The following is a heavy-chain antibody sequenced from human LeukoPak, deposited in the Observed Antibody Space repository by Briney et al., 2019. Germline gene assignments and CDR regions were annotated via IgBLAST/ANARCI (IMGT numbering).Heavy chain of an antibody. CDR2: VNHSGST. V-gene: IGHV4-34*01. D-gene: IGHD2-2*01. Sequence: SETLSLTCAVYGGSFSGYYWSWIRQPPGKGLEWIGEVNHSGSTNYNPSLKSRVTISVDTSKKQLSLRLSSVTAADTAPYYCASCTDTSCPLHHWGQGTLVIVSS. J-gene: IGHJ5*02. CDR1: GGSFSGYY. CDR3: ASCTDTSCPLHH.